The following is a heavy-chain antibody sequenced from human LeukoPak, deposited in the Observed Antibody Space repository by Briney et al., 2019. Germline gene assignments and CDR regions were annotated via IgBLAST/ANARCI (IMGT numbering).Heavy chain of an antibody. CDR1: GASISSYY. D-gene: IGHD1-26*01. CDR2: GSYSGST. Sequence: PSETLSLTCTVSGASISSYYWSWIRQPPGKGLEWIGYGSYSGSTDYNPSLKSRVTISVDTSKNQFSLKLSSVTAADTAVYYCARAYGSYSFDYWGQGTLVTVSS. J-gene: IGHJ4*02. V-gene: IGHV4-59*01. CDR3: ARAYGSYSFDY.